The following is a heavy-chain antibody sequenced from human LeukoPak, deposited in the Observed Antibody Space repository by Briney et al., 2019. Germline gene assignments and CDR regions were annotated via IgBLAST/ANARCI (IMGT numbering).Heavy chain of an antibody. D-gene: IGHD4-17*01. V-gene: IGHV4-39*07. CDR3: ARGPGGTTDNFDY. Sequence: SETLSLTCTVSGGSISTTSYYWGWIRQSPGMGLECLGYMYSRGGTLDNPSLKSRVTISVDISKNQFSLRLASMTAADTAIYYCARGPGGTTDNFDYWGQGTLVTVSS. CDR2: MYSRGGT. CDR1: GGSISTTSYY. J-gene: IGHJ4*02.